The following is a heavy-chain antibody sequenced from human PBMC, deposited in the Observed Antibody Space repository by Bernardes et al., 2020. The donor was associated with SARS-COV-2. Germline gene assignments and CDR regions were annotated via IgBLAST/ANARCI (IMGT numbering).Heavy chain of an antibody. V-gene: IGHV4-34*01. D-gene: IGHD1-26*01. CDR3: ARGGPEPGFDY. J-gene: IGHJ4*02. Sequence: ESPSLTPAVYCGSLHASFWGWVPPPPGKGLEWIGEINHGGSTNYNPSLKSRITISVDTSKNQFSLKLISVTAADTAVYYCARGGPEPGFDYWGQGTLVTVSS. CDR2: INHGGST. CDR1: CGSLHASF.